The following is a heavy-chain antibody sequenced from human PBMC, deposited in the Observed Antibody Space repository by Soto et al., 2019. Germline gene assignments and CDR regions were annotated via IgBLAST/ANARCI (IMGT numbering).Heavy chain of an antibody. CDR1: NDSISPYY. CDR3: ARHNYGSGSTYFDY. Sequence: SETLSLTCTVSNDSISPYYWSWIRQPPGKGLEWIGYIYHSGSTYYNPSLKSRVTISVDRSKNQFSLKLSSVTAADTAVYYCARHNYGSGSTYFDYWGQGTLVTVSS. D-gene: IGHD3-10*01. J-gene: IGHJ4*02. CDR2: IYHSGST. V-gene: IGHV4-59*08.